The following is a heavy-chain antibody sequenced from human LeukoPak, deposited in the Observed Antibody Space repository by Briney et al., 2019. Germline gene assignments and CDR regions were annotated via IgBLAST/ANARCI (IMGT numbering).Heavy chain of an antibody. Sequence: GGSLRLXCAASGFISSNYAMTWVRRAPGKGLEWVSSSGSTTDYSDSVRGRFTISRDNSKNTSYLQMNSLRADDTAVCYCTRDSSYGDYSTAFDYWGQGALVTVSS. V-gene: IGHV3-23*01. J-gene: IGHJ4*02. CDR1: GFISSNYA. CDR3: TRDSSYGDYSTAFDY. D-gene: IGHD4-17*01. CDR2: SGSTT.